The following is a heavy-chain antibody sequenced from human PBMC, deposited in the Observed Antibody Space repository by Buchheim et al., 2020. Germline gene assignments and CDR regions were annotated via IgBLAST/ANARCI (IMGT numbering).Heavy chain of an antibody. D-gene: IGHD5-18*01. CDR2: IKQDGSEK. CDR1: GFTFSSYW. J-gene: IGHJ6*02. Sequence: EVQLVESGGGLVQPGGSLRLSCAASGFTFSSYWMSWVRQAPGKGLEWVANIKQDGSEKYYVDSVKGRFTISRDNAKNSLYLQMNSLRAEDTAVYYCAREHPEKIQLWLLDYYYGMDVWGQGTT. V-gene: IGHV3-7*01. CDR3: AREHPEKIQLWLLDYYYGMDV.